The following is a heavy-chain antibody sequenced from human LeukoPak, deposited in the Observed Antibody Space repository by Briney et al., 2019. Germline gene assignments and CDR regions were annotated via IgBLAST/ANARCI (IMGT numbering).Heavy chain of an antibody. V-gene: IGHV1-69*05. Sequence: SVKVSCKASGGTFSSYAIGWVRQAPGQGLEWMGGIIPIFGTANYAQKFQGRVTMTRDTSIITDYMELSRLSSDDTAVYYCARDERYDSSGYPFDYWGQGTLVTVSS. CDR1: GGTFSSYA. CDR3: ARDERYDSSGYPFDY. D-gene: IGHD3-22*01. J-gene: IGHJ4*02. CDR2: IIPIFGTA.